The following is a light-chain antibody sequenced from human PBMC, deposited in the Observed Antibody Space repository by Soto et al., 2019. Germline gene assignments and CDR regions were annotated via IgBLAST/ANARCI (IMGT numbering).Light chain of an antibody. CDR1: SSDVGGYNY. CDR2: DVS. V-gene: IGLV2-14*01. CDR3: SSYTSSSSLYV. J-gene: IGLJ1*01. Sequence: QSALTQPASVSGSPGQSITISCTGTSSDVGGYNYVSRYQQHPGKAPKFMIYDVSNRPSGVSNRFSGSKSGNTASLTISGLQAEDEADYYCSSYTSSSSLYVFGTGTKVTVL.